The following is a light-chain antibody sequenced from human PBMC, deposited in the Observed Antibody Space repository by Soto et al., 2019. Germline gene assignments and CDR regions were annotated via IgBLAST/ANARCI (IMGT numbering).Light chain of an antibody. J-gene: IGLJ1*01. CDR3: SSYTSSSTYV. CDR2: DVN. V-gene: IGLV2-14*03. CDR1: SSNVGGYNY. Sequence: QSALTQPASVSGSPGQWIAFSCTGTSSNVGGYNYVSCYQHHPGKAPKLMVYDVNDRPSGVSDRFSGSKSGNTASLTISGLQAEDEADYYCSSYTSSSTYVFGTGTKLTVL.